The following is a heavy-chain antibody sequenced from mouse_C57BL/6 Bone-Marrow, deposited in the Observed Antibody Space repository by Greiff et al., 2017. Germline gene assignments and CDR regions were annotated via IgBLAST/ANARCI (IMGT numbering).Heavy chain of an antibody. CDR1: GYTFTSYG. CDR3: AGSVYYYCSRRTLCAY. D-gene: IGHD1-1*01. J-gene: IGHJ3*01. CDR2: IYPGSGNT. V-gene: IGHV1-81*01. Sequence: QVQLKQSGAELARPGASVKLSCKASGYTFTSYGISWVKQRTGQGLAWIGGIYPGSGNTYYNEKFKGKATLTAAKSSSTAYMELRSLTSEDSAVYFCAGSVYYYCSRRTLCAYWGQGTLVTVSA.